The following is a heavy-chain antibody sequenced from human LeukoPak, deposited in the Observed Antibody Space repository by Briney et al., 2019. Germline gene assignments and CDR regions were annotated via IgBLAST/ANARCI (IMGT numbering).Heavy chain of an antibody. D-gene: IGHD3-22*01. Sequence: RGSLRLSCTGSGFTFRTYAFSWVRQAPGKGLEWVSATGSNGVTYYADSVKGRFTISRDNSKNALYLQMNGLRADDTAVYYCGIRDTSDYYVFWGQGTLVTVSS. CDR3: GIRDTSDYYVF. V-gene: IGHV3-23*01. CDR1: GFTFRTYA. CDR2: TGSNGVT. J-gene: IGHJ4*02.